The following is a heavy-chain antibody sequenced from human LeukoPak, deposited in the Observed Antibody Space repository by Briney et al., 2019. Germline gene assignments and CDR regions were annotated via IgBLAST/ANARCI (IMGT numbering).Heavy chain of an antibody. D-gene: IGHD5-24*01. Sequence: GGSLRLSCAASGFTFSSHWMSWVRQAPGKGLEWVATVKQDGSEHYYVDSVKGRFTISRDNAKKSLYLQMSSLRAEDTAVYYCARERRNYINYFDYWGQGTLVTVSS. CDR1: GFTFSSHW. J-gene: IGHJ4*02. CDR3: ARERRNYINYFDY. V-gene: IGHV3-7*05. CDR2: VKQDGSEH.